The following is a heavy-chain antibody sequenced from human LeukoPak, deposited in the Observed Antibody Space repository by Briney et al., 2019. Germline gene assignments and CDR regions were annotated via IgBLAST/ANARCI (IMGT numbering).Heavy chain of an antibody. V-gene: IGHV4-38-2*01. J-gene: IGHJ4*02. CDR3: ARGQVYFDY. Sequence: SETLSLTCAVSGHSISSGYYWGWIRQPPGKGLEWIGSIYHSGSTYYNPSLKSRVAMSVDTSKNQFSLKLSSVTAADTAVYYCARGQVYFDYWGQGTLVTVSP. CDR1: GHSISSGYY. CDR2: IYHSGST.